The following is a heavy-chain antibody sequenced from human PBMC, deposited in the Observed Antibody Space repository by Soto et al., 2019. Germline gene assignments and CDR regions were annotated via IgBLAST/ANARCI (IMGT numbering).Heavy chain of an antibody. CDR1: GDNVSNNPAT. V-gene: IGHV6-1*01. D-gene: IGHD6-19*01. Sequence: PLQTLSLTCAISGDNVSNNPATWNWIRQSPSRGLEWLGRTYFRSKWYNDYALSVRSRITVNPDTSKNQISLHLNSVTPEDTAVYFCARDRRMGGVAGRFYYYGMDVWGQGTTVTVSS. CDR3: ARDRRMGGVAGRFYYYGMDV. CDR2: TYFRSKWYN. J-gene: IGHJ6*02.